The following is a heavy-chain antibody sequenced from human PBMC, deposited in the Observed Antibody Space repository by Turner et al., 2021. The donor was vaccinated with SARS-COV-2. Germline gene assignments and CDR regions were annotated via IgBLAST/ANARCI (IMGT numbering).Heavy chain of an antibody. J-gene: IGHJ2*01. V-gene: IGHV4-39*01. Sequence: QLQLQESGPGLVKPSETLSLTCTVSGGSISSSSYYWGWNRQPPGKGLEWIGSMYYSGSTYYNPSLNSRVTISVDTSKNQFSLKLSSVTAADTAVYYCARRSSRLGNWYFDLWGRGTLVTVSS. CDR3: ARRSSRLGNWYFDL. CDR2: MYYSGST. D-gene: IGHD2-15*01. CDR1: GGSISSSSYY.